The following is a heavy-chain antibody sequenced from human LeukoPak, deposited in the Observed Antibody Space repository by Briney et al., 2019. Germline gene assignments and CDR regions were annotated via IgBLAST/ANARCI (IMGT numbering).Heavy chain of an antibody. Sequence: SETLSLTCTPSGGSLSGDNYYWSWIRQPPGKGLQWIAYISLSGSTNYNPSLKSRVTISLDTSKNQFSLRLTSVTAADTAVYYCAKTGAPMGVYWGQGTLVTVSS. J-gene: IGHJ4*02. CDR2: ISLSGST. V-gene: IGHV4-61*01. CDR3: AKTGAPMGVY. D-gene: IGHD3-16*01. CDR1: GGSLSGDNYY.